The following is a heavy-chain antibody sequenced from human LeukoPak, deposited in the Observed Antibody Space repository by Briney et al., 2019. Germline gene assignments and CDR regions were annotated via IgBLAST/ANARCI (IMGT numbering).Heavy chain of an antibody. J-gene: IGHJ4*02. Sequence: NPSQTLSLTCTVSGGSISSGGYYWSWIRQHPGKGLEWIGYIYYSGSTYYNPSLKSRVTISVDTSKNQFSLKLSSVTAADTAVYYCVRYSSSWYYFDYWGQGTLVTVSS. CDR1: GGSISSGGYY. D-gene: IGHD6-13*01. V-gene: IGHV4-31*03. CDR3: VRYSSSWYYFDY. CDR2: IYYSGST.